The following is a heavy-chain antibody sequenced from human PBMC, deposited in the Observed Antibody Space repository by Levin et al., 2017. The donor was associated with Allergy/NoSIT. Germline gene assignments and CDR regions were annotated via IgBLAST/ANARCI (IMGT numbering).Heavy chain of an antibody. V-gene: IGHV4-34*01. CDR1: GGSFSGYY. Sequence: SETLSLTCAVYGGSFSGYYWSWIRQPPGKGLEWIGEINHSGSTNYNPSLKSRVTISVDTSKNQFSLKLSSVTAADTAVYYCAREPSSTPYIQFHYYYYMDVWGKGTTVTVSS. D-gene: IGHD3-16*01. J-gene: IGHJ6*03. CDR3: AREPSSTPYIQFHYYYYMDV. CDR2: INHSGST.